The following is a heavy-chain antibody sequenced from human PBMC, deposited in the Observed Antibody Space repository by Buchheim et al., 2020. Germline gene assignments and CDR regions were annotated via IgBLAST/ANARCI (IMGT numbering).Heavy chain of an antibody. CDR1: GGSFSGYY. CDR2: INHSGST. Sequence: QVQLQQWGAGLLKPSETLSLTCAVYGGSFSGYYWSWIRQPPGKGLEWIGEINHSGSTNYNPSLKSRVTISVNTSKNPFSLKLTSVTAADTAVYYCARGRGIIQENWFDPWGQGTL. CDR3: ARGRGIIQENWFDP. V-gene: IGHV4-34*01. J-gene: IGHJ5*02. D-gene: IGHD3-16*01.